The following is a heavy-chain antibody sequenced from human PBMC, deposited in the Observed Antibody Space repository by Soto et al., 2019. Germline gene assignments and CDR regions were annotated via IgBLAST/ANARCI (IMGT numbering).Heavy chain of an antibody. CDR1: GYTFTNYL. D-gene: IGHD2-21*02. Sequence: GGSLKISFKFSGYTFTNYLIVLVLQIPGKGLDCMGIIYPGDSDTRYSPSFQGQVTISADRSISTAYLQWSSLKASDTGMYYCERYPKLTAYLLNGMDVWGQGTTVTVYS. V-gene: IGHV5-51*01. J-gene: IGHJ6*01. CDR2: IYPGDSDT. CDR3: ERYPKLTAYLLNGMDV.